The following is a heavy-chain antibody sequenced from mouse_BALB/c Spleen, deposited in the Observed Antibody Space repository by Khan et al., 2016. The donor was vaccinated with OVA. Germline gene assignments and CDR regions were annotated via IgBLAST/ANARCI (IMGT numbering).Heavy chain of an antibody. J-gene: IGHJ1*01. D-gene: IGHD2-1*01. V-gene: IGHV9-3-1*01. CDR1: GYTFTNYG. CDR2: INTYTGEP. Sequence: QIQLVQSGPELKKPGETVKISCKASGYTFTNYGMNWVKQAPGKGLKWMGWINTYTGEPTYADDFKGRFAFSFETSASTAYLQINNLKNADTATYFCARNGNYWYFDVGGAGTTVTVSS. CDR3: ARNGNYWYFDV.